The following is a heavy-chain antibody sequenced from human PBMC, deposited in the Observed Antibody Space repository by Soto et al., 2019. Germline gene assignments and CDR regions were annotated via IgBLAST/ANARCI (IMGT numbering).Heavy chain of an antibody. CDR3: ARDRRGDSSCLDY. D-gene: IGHD3-22*01. V-gene: IGHV3-NL1*01. CDR1: GFTFGSDW. Sequence: PGGSLRLSCAASGFTFGSDWMHWVRQAPGKGLEWVSAIDGSGGSIYYADSVKGRFTISRDNSKNTLYLQMNSLRAEDTAVYYCARDRRGDSSCLDYWGQGTLVTVSS. J-gene: IGHJ4*02. CDR2: IDGSGGSI.